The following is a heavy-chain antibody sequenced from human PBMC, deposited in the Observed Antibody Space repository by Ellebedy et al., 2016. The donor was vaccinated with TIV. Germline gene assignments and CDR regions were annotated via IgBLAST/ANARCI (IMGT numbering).Heavy chain of an antibody. J-gene: IGHJ4*02. CDR2: INPSGGST. CDR1: GYTFTKYY. CDR3: TCLQLGIADYFDY. Sequence: ASVQVSCKASGYTFTKYYMHWVRQPPGQGLEGMGMINPSGGSTSYAQKFQGRVTMTRDTSTSTVYMELSSLRSEDTAVYYCTCLQLGIADYFDYWGQGALVTVSS. V-gene: IGHV1-46*01. D-gene: IGHD6-13*01.